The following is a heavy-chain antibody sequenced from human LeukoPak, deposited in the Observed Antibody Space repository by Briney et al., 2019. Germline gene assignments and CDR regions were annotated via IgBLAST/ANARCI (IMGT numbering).Heavy chain of an antibody. Sequence: ASVKVSCKASGYTLTELSMHWVRQAPGKGLEWMGGFDPEDGETIYAQKFQGRVTMTEDTSTDTAYMELSSLRSEDTAVYYCATGGLIVVVPAATRRYYYYYGMDVWGQGTTVTVSS. CDR2: FDPEDGET. D-gene: IGHD2-2*01. V-gene: IGHV1-24*01. CDR1: GYTLTELS. CDR3: ATGGLIVVVPAATRRYYYYYGMDV. J-gene: IGHJ6*02.